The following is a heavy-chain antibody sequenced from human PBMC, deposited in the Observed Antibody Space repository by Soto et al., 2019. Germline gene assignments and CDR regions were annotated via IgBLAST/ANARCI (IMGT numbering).Heavy chain of an antibody. V-gene: IGHV1-3*01. D-gene: IGHD5-12*01. CDR3: AREVVATISNYFDY. Sequence: QVHLVQSGAEVKKPGASVKVSCKASGYTFTSYTMHWVRQAPGQRLEWMGWINAGKGNTKYSQKFRGRVTITRDTSASTTYMELSSLRSEDTAVFYCAREVVATISNYFDYWGQGTLVTVSS. CDR2: INAGKGNT. CDR1: GYTFTSYT. J-gene: IGHJ4*02.